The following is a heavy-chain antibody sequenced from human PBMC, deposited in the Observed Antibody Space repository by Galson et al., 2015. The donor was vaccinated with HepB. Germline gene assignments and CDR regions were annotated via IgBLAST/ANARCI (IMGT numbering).Heavy chain of an antibody. D-gene: IGHD1-26*01. CDR3: ARVGVGATTFNYYYGMDV. Sequence: SVKVSCKASGYTFTSYYMHWVRQAPGQGLEWMGIINPSGGSTSYAQKFQGRVTMTRDTSTSTVYMELSSLRSEDTAVYYCARVGVGATTFNYYYGMDVWGQGTTVTVSS. CDR1: GYTFTSYY. CDR2: INPSGGST. V-gene: IGHV1-46*03. J-gene: IGHJ6*02.